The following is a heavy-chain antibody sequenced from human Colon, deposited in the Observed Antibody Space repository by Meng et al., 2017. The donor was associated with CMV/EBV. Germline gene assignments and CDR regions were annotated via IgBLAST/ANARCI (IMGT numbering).Heavy chain of an antibody. CDR3: ARERGDIYCSSTSCYHDY. Sequence: GESLKISCKASGFSITAHGIHWVRQAPGKGLDWVSFIRYDATNEYYAGSLRSRFTLSRDISKNIVYLQMNSLRAEDTAVYYCARERGDIYCSSTSCYHDYWGQGTLVTVSS. D-gene: IGHD2-2*01. CDR2: IRYDATNE. J-gene: IGHJ4*02. CDR1: GFSITAHG. V-gene: IGHV3-30*02.